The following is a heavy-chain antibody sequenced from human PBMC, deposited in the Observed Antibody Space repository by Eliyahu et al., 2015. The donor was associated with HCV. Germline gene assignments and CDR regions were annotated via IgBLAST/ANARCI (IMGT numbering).Heavy chain of an antibody. CDR1: GYTFTGYY. Sequence: QVQLVQSGAEVKKPGASVKVSCKASGYTFTGYYMHWVRQAPGQGLEWMGWINPNSGGTNYAQKFQGRVTMTRDTSISTAYMELSRLRSDDTAVYYCARDRGKTGTGLYYYYYYGMDVWGQGTTVTVSS. J-gene: IGHJ6*02. V-gene: IGHV1-2*02. CDR3: ARDRGKTGTGLYYYYYYGMDV. CDR2: INPNSGGT. D-gene: IGHD1-1*01.